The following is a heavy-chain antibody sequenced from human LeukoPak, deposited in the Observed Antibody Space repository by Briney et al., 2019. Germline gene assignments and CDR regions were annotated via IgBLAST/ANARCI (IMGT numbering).Heavy chain of an antibody. V-gene: IGHV3-33*01. J-gene: IGHJ3*02. CDR3: ARDPGDYVGNDAFDI. D-gene: IGHD4-17*01. Sequence: PGGSLRLSCAASGFTFSSYGMHWVRQAPGKGLEWVAVIWYDGSNKYYADSVKGRFTVSRDSSKNTVYLQMNSLRAEDTAVYYCARDPGDYVGNDAFDIWGQGTMVTVSS. CDR1: GFTFSSYG. CDR2: IWYDGSNK.